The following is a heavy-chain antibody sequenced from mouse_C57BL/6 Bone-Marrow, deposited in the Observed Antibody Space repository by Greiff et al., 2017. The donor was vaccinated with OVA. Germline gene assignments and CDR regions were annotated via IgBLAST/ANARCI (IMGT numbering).Heavy chain of an antibody. V-gene: IGHV1-59*01. Sequence: QVQLQQPGAELVRPGTSVKLSCKASGYTFTSYWMHWVKQRPGQGLEWIGVIDPSDSYTNYNHKFKGKATLTVDTSSSTAYMQLSSLTSEDSAVYYCAGYDYDGFAYWGQGTLVTVSA. J-gene: IGHJ3*01. CDR3: AGYDYDGFAY. CDR1: GYTFTSYW. CDR2: IDPSDSYT. D-gene: IGHD2-4*01.